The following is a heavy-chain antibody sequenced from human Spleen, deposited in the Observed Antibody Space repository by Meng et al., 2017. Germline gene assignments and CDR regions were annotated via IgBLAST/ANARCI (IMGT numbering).Heavy chain of an antibody. V-gene: IGHV1-69*05. CDR3: ARDRRGLPAGSNYYYYGMDV. D-gene: IGHD6-13*01. Sequence: SVKVSCKASGGTFSSYAISWVRQAPGQGLEWMGGIIPIFGTANYAQKFQGRVTITTDESTSTAYMELSSLRSEDTAVYYCARDRRGLPAGSNYYYYGMDVWGQGTTVTVSS. CDR2: IIPIFGTA. J-gene: IGHJ6*02. CDR1: GGTFSSYA.